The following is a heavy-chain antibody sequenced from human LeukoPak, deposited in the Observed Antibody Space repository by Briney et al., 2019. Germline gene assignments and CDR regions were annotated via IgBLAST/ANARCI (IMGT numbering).Heavy chain of an antibody. V-gene: IGHV4-59*01. J-gene: IGHJ5*02. Sequence: SETLSLTCTVSGGFISSYYWSWIRQPPGKGLEWIGYIYYSGSTNYNPSLKSRVTISVDTSKNQFSLKLSSVTAADTAVYYCARGITHIVVVVAATEHWFDPWGQGTLVTVSS. D-gene: IGHD2-15*01. CDR1: GGFISSYY. CDR2: IYYSGST. CDR3: ARGITHIVVVVAATEHWFDP.